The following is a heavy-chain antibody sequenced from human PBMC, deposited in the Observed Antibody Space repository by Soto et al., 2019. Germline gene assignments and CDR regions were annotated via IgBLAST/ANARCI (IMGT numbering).Heavy chain of an antibody. D-gene: IGHD1-26*01. CDR1: GFTFSNYG. V-gene: IGHV3-33*01. J-gene: IGHJ6*02. CDR3: ASDLVGASDSYGLDV. CDR2: IWHDGNNK. Sequence: GGSLRLSCAASGFTFSNYGMHWIRQAPGKGLEWVAIIWHDGNNKYYADSVRGRFIISRDNSKNRLYLQMNSLRAEDTAVYYCASDLVGASDSYGLDVWGQGTPVTVSS.